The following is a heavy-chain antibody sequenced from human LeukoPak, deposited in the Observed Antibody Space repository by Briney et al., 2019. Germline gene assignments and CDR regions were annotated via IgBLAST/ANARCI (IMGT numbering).Heavy chain of an antibody. V-gene: IGHV1-69*05. D-gene: IGHD3-10*01. J-gene: IGHJ4*02. Sequence: SVKVSCKASGGTFISYAISWVRQAPGQGLEWMGGIIPIFGTANYAQKFQGRVTITTDESTSTAYMELSSLRSEDTAVYYCARDYGSGSYPPIWGYFDYRGQGTLVTVSS. CDR3: ARDYGSGSYPPIWGYFDY. CDR1: GGTFISYA. CDR2: IIPIFGTA.